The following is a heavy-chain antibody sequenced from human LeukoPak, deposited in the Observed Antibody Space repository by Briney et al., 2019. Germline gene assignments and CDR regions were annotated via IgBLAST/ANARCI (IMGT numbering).Heavy chain of an antibody. Sequence: HPGGSLRLSCAASGFTFSSYGMHWVRQAPGKGLEWVAFIRYDGSNKYYADSVKGRFTISRDNSKNTLYLQMNSLRAEDTAVYYCAKDPGSNYQFYYYYYMDVWGKGTTVTVSS. CDR3: AKDPGSNYQFYYYYYMDV. CDR2: IRYDGSNK. D-gene: IGHD4/OR15-4a*01. CDR1: GFTFSSYG. V-gene: IGHV3-30*02. J-gene: IGHJ6*03.